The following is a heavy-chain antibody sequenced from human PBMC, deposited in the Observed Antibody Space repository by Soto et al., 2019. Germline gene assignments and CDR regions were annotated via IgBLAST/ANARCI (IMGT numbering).Heavy chain of an antibody. Sequence: GGSLRLSCTASGFTFGDYAMSWFRQAPGKGLEWVGFIRSKAYGGTTEYAASVKGRFTISKDDSKSIAYLQMNSLKTEDTAVYYCTKAYCGGDCSPPYYYGMDVWGQGTTVTVSS. CDR3: TKAYCGGDCSPPYYYGMDV. J-gene: IGHJ6*02. CDR2: IRSKAYGGTT. V-gene: IGHV3-49*03. CDR1: GFTFGDYA. D-gene: IGHD2-21*02.